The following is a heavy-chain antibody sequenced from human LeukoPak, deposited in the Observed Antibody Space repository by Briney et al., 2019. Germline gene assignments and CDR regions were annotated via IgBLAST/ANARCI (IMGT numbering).Heavy chain of an antibody. J-gene: IGHJ6*02. D-gene: IGHD3-9*01. CDR1: GFTFSSYS. Sequence: GGSLRLSCAASGFTFSSYSMNWVRQAPGKGLEWVSYISSSSSTIYYADSVKGRFTISRDNAKNSLYPQMNSLRAEDTAVYYCAREGRSSYAILTGNRPYRDYYYYNYGMDVWGQGTTVTVSS. CDR3: AREGRSSYAILTGNRPYRDYYYYNYGMDV. CDR2: ISSSSSTI. V-gene: IGHV3-48*01.